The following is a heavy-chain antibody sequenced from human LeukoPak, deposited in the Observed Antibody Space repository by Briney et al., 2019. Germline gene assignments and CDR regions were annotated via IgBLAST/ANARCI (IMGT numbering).Heavy chain of an antibody. V-gene: IGHV3-23*01. CDR1: GFTFSSYA. CDR2: ISGSGGST. J-gene: IGHJ4*02. CDR3: ARVVSPVAATDY. D-gene: IGHD6-25*01. Sequence: GGSLRLSCAASGFTFSSYAMSWVRQAPGKGLEWVSVISGSGGSTYSADSVKGRFTISRDNSRNTLYLQMNSLRAEDTAVYYCARVVSPVAATDYWGQGTLVTVSS.